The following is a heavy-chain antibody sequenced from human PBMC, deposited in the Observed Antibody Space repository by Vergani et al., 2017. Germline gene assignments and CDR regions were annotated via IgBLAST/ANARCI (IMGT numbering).Heavy chain of an antibody. V-gene: IGHV3-74*01. CDR1: GFTFSNYW. Sequence: EVQLVESGGGLVQPGGSLRLSCAASGFTFSNYWIHWVRQAPGKGLVWVSRINSDGSSTSYADSVKGRFTISRANAKNTLSLQMNSLRAEDTAVYYCARTYSGYDRTFDYWGQGTLVTVSS. J-gene: IGHJ4*02. D-gene: IGHD5-12*01. CDR2: INSDGSST. CDR3: ARTYSGYDRTFDY.